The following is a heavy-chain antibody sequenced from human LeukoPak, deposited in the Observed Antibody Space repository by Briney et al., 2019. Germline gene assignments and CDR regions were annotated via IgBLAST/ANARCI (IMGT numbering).Heavy chain of an antibody. D-gene: IGHD5-24*01. J-gene: IGHJ4*02. CDR3: ARDERDGYSLRY. CDR2: IIPIFGTA. V-gene: IGHV1-69*06. Sequence: SVKVSCKAAGGTLSSYGISGVRQAAGEGLEWMGGIIPIFGTANYAQKFQGRVTITADKSTSTAYMELSSLESADTAIYYCARDERDGYSLRYWGQGTLVAVSS. CDR1: GGTLSSYG.